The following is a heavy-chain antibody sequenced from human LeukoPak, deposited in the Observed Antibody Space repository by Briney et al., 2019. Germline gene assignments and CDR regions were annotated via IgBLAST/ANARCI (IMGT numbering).Heavy chain of an antibody. Sequence: PSETLSLTCAVSGGSISSRNWWCWVRQPPGEGLEWIGEIHHSGSTNYNPTLKSRVTISVDKSKNQFPLKLSSVTAADTAVYYCAEVVANRKWFAPWGQGTLVTVSS. CDR1: GGSISSRNW. V-gene: IGHV4-4*02. J-gene: IGHJ5*02. CDR3: AEVVANRKWFAP. D-gene: IGHD2-15*01. CDR2: IHHSGST.